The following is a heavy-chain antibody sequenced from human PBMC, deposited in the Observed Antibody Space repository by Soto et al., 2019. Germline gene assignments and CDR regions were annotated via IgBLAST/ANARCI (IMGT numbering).Heavy chain of an antibody. J-gene: IGHJ4*02. D-gene: IGHD5-18*01. CDR3: ARWWDTAMVADY. Sequence: EVQLVESGGGLVQPGGSLRLSCAASGFTFSSYWMHWVRQAPGKGLVWVSRINSDGSSTSYADSVKGRFTISRDNAKNTLYLKMNSLRAEDTAVYYCARWWDTAMVADYWGQGTLVTVSS. CDR2: INSDGSST. CDR1: GFTFSSYW. V-gene: IGHV3-74*01.